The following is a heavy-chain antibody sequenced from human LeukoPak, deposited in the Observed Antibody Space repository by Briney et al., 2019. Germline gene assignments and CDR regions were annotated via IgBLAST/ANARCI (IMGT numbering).Heavy chain of an antibody. CDR1: GFTFSSYG. D-gene: IGHD6-13*01. J-gene: IGHJ4*02. CDR2: IWYDGSNK. V-gene: IGHV3-33*01. Sequence: GRSLRLSCAASGFTFSSYGMHWVRQAPGKGLEWVAVIWYDGSNKYYADSVKGRFTISRDNSKNTLYLQISSLRAEDTAVYYCARGFIAAAGENYYFDYWGQGTLVTVSS. CDR3: ARGFIAAAGENYYFDY.